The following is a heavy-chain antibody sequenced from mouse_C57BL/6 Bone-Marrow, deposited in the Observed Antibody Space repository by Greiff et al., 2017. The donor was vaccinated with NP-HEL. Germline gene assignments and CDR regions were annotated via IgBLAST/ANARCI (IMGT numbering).Heavy chain of an antibody. Sequence: EGQRQKSGQEWGRKGAPVPLSFPSSFSPFTYSSLPFFNHIHGKSLEWIGYIYPNNGGNGYNQKFKGKATLTVDKSSSTAYMELRSLTSEDSAVYYCARSRGLRMDYWGQGTSVTVSS. CDR2: IYPNNGGN. D-gene: IGHD2-4*01. V-gene: IGHV1-34*01. CDR1: FSPFTYSS. J-gene: IGHJ4*01. CDR3: ARSRGLRMDY.